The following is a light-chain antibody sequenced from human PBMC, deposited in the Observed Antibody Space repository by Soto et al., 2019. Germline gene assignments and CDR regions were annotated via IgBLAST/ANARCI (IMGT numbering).Light chain of an antibody. CDR2: GTS. CDR3: QHYKNWPIT. CDR1: QSVASN. J-gene: IGKJ5*01. Sequence: EIVMTQSPACLSVSPGESVTLSCRASQSVASNLAWYQQKPGQAPRLLIYGTSTRATGVPARFSGSGSGTDFTLTISSLQAADFAVYHCQHYKNWPITFGQGARLEI. V-gene: IGKV3-15*01.